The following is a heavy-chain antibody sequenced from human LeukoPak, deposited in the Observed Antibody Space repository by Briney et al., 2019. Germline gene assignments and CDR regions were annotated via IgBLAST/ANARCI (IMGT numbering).Heavy chain of an antibody. CDR3: AKVAVSTAGTWWFDT. J-gene: IGHJ5*02. CDR2: ISRSGNYT. V-gene: IGHV3-23*05. CDR1: GFTFNNYA. D-gene: IGHD6-13*01. Sequence: GGSLRLSCAASGFTFNNYAMTWVRQAPGKGLEWVSAISRSGNYTYYTDSVRGRFTVSRDNSRNTMFPQMNSLRADDTAVYYCAKVAVSTAGTWWFDTWGQGTLVTVSS.